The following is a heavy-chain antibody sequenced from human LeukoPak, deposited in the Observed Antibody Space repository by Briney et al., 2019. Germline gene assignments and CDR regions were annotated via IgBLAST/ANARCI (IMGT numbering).Heavy chain of an antibody. CDR2: IRYDGSNK. Sequence: GGFLRLSCAASGFTFSSYGMHWVRQAPGKGLEWVAFIRYDGSNKYYADSVKGRFTISRDNAKNSLYLQMNSLRAEDTAVYYCARGPPLFDPWGQGTLVAVSS. CDR3: ARGPPLFDP. CDR1: GFTFSSYG. J-gene: IGHJ5*02. V-gene: IGHV3-30*02.